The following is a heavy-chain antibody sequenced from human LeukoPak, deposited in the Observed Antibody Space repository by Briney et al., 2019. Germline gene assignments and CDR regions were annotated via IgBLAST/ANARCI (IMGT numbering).Heavy chain of an antibody. V-gene: IGHV3-9*01. Sequence: GGSLRLSCTASGFTFEKYGMHWVRQAPGKGLEWVSGISWSSGSIGYADSVKGRFTISRDNAKNSLYLQMNSLRPEDTALYYCARSRGYYYYYYMDVWGEGTTVTVSS. CDR1: GFTFEKYG. CDR2: ISWSSGSI. CDR3: ARSRGYYYYYYMDV. D-gene: IGHD3-10*01. J-gene: IGHJ6*03.